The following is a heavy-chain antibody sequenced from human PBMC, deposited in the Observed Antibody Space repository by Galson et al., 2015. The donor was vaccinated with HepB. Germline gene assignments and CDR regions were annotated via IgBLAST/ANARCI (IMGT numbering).Heavy chain of an antibody. V-gene: IGHV4-39*01. CDR1: GGSISSPSYF. CDR2: INHSGTT. D-gene: IGHD3-10*01. J-gene: IGHJ6*03. Sequence: ETLSLTCTVSGGSISSPSYFWVWIRQPPGRGLEWIGRINHSGTTYYNPSLESRVTMSVDTSNNQFSLKLTSVTAADKSVYYCARVPLGSGGWGYMDVWGKGTTVTVSS. CDR3: ARVPLGSGGWGYMDV.